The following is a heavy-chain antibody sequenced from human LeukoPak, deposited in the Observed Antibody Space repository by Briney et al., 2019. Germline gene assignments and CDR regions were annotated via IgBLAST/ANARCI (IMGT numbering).Heavy chain of an antibody. V-gene: IGHV6-1*01. D-gene: IGHD6-13*01. CDR1: GDSVSSNRAA. CDR2: TYYRSKWSN. CDR3: ARSLQYTGSWAFDY. Sequence: SQTLSLTCAISGDSVSSNRAAWNWIRQSPSRGLEWLGRTYYRSKWSNDNAVSVKSRITITPDTSKNQFSLQLNSVTPEDTGVYYCARSLQYTGSWAFDYWGQGTLVTVS. J-gene: IGHJ4*02.